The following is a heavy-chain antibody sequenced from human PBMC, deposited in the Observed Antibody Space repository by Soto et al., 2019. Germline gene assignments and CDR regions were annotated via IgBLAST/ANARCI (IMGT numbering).Heavy chain of an antibody. V-gene: IGHV3-30-3*01. CDR2: MSPSGAEK. J-gene: IGHJ4*02. CDR3: ALDNIPCAPDYFDH. CDR1: GFSFSTNV. Sequence: QVQLVESGGDVVQPGTSLRLSCAASGFSFSTNVLHWVRQAPGKGLEWVAVMSPSGAEKYYTDSVKGRFTISRDNSKNTLYLQMNSLTTDDTAVYYCALDNIPCAPDYFDHWGQGTLVTVSS. D-gene: IGHD1-20*01.